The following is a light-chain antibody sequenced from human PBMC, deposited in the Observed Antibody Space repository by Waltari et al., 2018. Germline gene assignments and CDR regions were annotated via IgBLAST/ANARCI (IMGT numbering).Light chain of an antibody. CDR3: QVWDSNTDLVV. V-gene: IGLV3-21*04. CDR1: NIGSNS. CDR2: YGS. J-gene: IGLJ2*01. Sequence: SYVLTQPPSASEAPGTTARITCGGDNIGSNSVQWYQQKPGQAPVLVIYYGSDRPSGIPERFSGSNSGNTATLTISRVEVGDEAAYYCQVWDSNTDLVVFGGGTKLTVL.